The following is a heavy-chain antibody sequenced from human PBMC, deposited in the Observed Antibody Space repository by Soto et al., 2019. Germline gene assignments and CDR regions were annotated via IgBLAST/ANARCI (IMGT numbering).Heavy chain of an antibody. D-gene: IGHD5-18*01. CDR1: GYTFTTYG. CDR2: ISGYNGQT. CDR3: ARDGRKELWVEGLNAMDV. V-gene: IGHV1-18*01. Sequence: QIQLVQSGPEVKKPGASVKVSCKASGYTFTTYGISWVRQAPGQGLEWMGWISGYNGQTNYAQKFRGRVTITTDTSTGTAYMEMGSLRSDDTATYYCARDGRKELWVEGLNAMDVWGQGTTVTVSS. J-gene: IGHJ6*02.